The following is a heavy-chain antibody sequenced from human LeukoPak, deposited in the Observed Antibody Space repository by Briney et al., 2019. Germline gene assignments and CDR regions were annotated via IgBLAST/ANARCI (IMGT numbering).Heavy chain of an antibody. V-gene: IGHV3-23*01. J-gene: IGHJ3*01. CDR3: ANPRGEEWVVGFYCAFDL. CDR2: ISGSDGST. D-gene: IGHD6-19*01. CDR1: GFTFSRYA. Sequence: GGSLRLSCALSGFTFSRYAMRWVRQAPGKGLEWVSVISGSDGSTYYADSVKGRFTIPREFPEKTLYLQVHSLRGEDTAVFYCANPRGEEWVVGFYCAFDLGAREKMVTVSS.